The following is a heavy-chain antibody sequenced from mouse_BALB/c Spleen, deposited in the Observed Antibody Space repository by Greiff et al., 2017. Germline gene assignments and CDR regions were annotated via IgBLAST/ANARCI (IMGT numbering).Heavy chain of an antibody. CDR2: INPYNDGT. CDR3: ARGQVVALYYYAMDY. V-gene: IGHV1-14*01. CDR1: GYTFTSYV. J-gene: IGHJ4*01. D-gene: IGHD1-1*01. Sequence: QLQESGPELVKPGASVKMSCKASGYTFTSYVMHWVKQKPGQGLEWIGYINPYNDGTKYNEKFKGKATLTSDKSSSTAYMELSSLTSEDSAVYYCARGQVVALYYYAMDYWGQGTSVTVSS.